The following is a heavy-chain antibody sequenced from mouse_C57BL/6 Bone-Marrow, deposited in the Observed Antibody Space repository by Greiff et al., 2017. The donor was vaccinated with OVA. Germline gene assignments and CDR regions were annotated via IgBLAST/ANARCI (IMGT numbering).Heavy chain of an antibody. CDR3: ARGYFDGYYDAMDY. CDR1: LFTFIYYY. CDR2: INYDGSST. V-gene: IGHV5-16*01. J-gene: IGHJ4*01. Sequence: EVQLFYSDLFLFHPLISIKLSFTSSLFTFIYYYISFFRHFPEKGLEWFANINYDGSSTYYLDSLKSRFIISRDNAKNILYLQMSSLKSEDTATYYCARGYFDGYYDAMDYWGQGTSVTVSS. D-gene: IGHD2-3*01.